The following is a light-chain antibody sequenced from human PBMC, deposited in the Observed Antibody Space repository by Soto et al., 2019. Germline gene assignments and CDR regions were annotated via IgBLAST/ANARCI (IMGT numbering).Light chain of an antibody. V-gene: IGKV3-20*01. CDR3: QQYGDPPYT. J-gene: IGKJ2*01. CDR1: QSVTNNY. CDR2: VVS. Sequence: EIVLTQSPGTLSLSPGERATLSCRAGQSVTNNYIAWYQQKPGQAPRLLLYVVSSRATGVPDRFSGSGSGTDVTLTISRLEPEDVAVYYCQQYGDPPYTFGQGTKLEIK.